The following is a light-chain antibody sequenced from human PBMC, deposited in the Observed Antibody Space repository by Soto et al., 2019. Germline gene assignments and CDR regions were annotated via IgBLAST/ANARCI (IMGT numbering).Light chain of an antibody. Sequence: EIVMTQSPATLSVSPGERATLSCRASQSVSSNLAWYQQKPGQAPRLLIYGASTRATGIPARFSGSASGTALPPTISTAQSENSALYYCQQYKKWGTFGEGTKVEVK. CDR1: QSVSSN. CDR2: GAS. J-gene: IGKJ1*01. CDR3: QQYKKWGT. V-gene: IGKV3-15*01.